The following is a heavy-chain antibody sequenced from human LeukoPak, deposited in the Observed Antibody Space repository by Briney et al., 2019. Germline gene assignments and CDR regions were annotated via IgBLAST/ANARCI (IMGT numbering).Heavy chain of an antibody. Sequence: GGSLRLSCAASGFMFSSYWMHWVRQAPGKGLVWVSRINTDGSSTAHAASVKGRFTISRDNAKNTLYLQMNSLRAEDTAVYYCAKRPSSGWGGYFDYWGQGILVTVSS. J-gene: IGHJ4*02. D-gene: IGHD6-19*01. CDR1: GFMFSSYW. V-gene: IGHV3-74*01. CDR2: INTDGSST. CDR3: AKRPSSGWGGYFDY.